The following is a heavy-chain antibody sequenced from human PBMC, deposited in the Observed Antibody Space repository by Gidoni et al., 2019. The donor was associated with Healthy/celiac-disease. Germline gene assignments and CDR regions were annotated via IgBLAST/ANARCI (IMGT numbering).Heavy chain of an antibody. D-gene: IGHD3-22*01. CDR3: ASRRRSQNYYDSSGYYYYYGMDV. J-gene: IGHJ6*02. CDR1: GFTVSSNY. V-gene: IGHV3-53*04. Sequence: EVQLVESGGGLVQPGGSLRLSCAASGFTVSSNYMSWVRQAPGKGLEWVSVIYSGGSTYYADSVKGRFTISRHNYKNTLYLQMNSLRAEDTAVYYCASRRRSQNYYDSSGYYYYYGMDVWGQGTTVTVSS. CDR2: IYSGGST.